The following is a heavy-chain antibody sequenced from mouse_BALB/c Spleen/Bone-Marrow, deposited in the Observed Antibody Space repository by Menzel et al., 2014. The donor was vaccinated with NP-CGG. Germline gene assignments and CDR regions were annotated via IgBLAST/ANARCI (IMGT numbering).Heavy chain of an antibody. V-gene: IGHV5-6-5*01. D-gene: IGHD2-4*01. CDR3: ARGYDYDFDY. CDR2: ISSGGSA. CDR1: GFTFSNFA. Sequence: EVMLVESGGGLVKPGGSLKLSCAASGFTFSNFAMSWVRQTPDKRLEWVASISSGGSAYYPDSVKGRLSISRDNARDILFLRMSSLRSEDTAMYYCARGYDYDFDYWGQGTTLTVSS. J-gene: IGHJ2*01.